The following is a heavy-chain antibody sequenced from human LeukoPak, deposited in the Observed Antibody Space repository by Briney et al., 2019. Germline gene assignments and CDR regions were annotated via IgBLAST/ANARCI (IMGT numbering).Heavy chain of an antibody. D-gene: IGHD2-2*01. CDR2: IYHSGDT. J-gene: IGHJ5*02. CDR1: GYSVSSGFY. CDR3: ARSKAHLSTTWYGCWFDP. Sequence: SETLSLTCTVSGYSVSSGFYWGWIRQPPGKGLEWIASIYHSGDTYYNPSLRSRVTISLDTSKNQLSLKLSSVTAADTAVYYCARSKAHLSTTWYGCWFDPWGQGTLVTVSS. V-gene: IGHV4-38-2*02.